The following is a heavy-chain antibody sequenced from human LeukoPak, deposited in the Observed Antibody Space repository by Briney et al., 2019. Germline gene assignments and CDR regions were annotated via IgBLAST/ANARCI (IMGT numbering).Heavy chain of an antibody. D-gene: IGHD6-6*01. CDR1: GYSFTSYW. CDR2: IYPGDSDT. V-gene: IGHV5-51*01. Sequence: GESLKISCQGSGYSFTSYWIGWVRQMPGKGLEWMGIIYPGDSDTRYSPSFQGQVTISADKSISTAYLQWSSLKASDTAMYYCARTAAPSSSSLSYYYYGMDVWGQGTTVTVSS. CDR3: ARTAAPSSSSLSYYYYGMDV. J-gene: IGHJ6*02.